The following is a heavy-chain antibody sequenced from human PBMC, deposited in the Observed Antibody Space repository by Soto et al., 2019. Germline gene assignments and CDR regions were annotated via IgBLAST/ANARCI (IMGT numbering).Heavy chain of an antibody. J-gene: IGHJ4*02. V-gene: IGHV3-30-3*01. CDR3: ARDSSGYYDY. Sequence: QVQLVESGGGVAQPGRSLRLSCAASGFTFSSYAMHWVRQAPGKGLEWVAVISYDGSNKYYADSVKSRFTISRDNSKNTLYLQMNSLRAEDTAVYYCARDSSGYYDYWGQGTLVTVSS. D-gene: IGHD3-22*01. CDR1: GFTFSSYA. CDR2: ISYDGSNK.